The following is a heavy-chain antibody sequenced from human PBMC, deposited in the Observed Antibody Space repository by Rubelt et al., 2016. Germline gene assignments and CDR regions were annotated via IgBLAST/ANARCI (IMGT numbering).Heavy chain of an antibody. V-gene: IGHV1-69*04. CDR1: GGTFSSYA. CDR2: IIPILGIA. Sequence: QVQLVQSGAEVKKPGSSVKVSCKASGGTFSSYAISWVRQAPGQGLEWMGRIIPILGIANYAQKFKGRVTITADKSTSTAYMELSSLRSEDTAVYYCARDPLPVRGVIMTPTHWGQGTLVTVSS. CDR3: ARDPLPVRGVIMTPTH. D-gene: IGHD3-10*01. J-gene: IGHJ4*02.